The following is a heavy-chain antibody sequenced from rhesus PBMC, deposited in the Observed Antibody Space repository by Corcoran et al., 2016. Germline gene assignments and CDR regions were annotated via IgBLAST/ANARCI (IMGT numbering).Heavy chain of an antibody. CDR3: ERRREWELQSFDY. J-gene: IGHJ4*01. D-gene: IGHD1-44*02. CDR1: GFSISTSGMG. CDR2: IYWDVDK. Sequence: VTLKESGPALVQPTQTLTLTCTFSGFSISTSGMGVGWIRSPPGKALEWLALIYWDVDKYYNTSLKSRLIITKDTSKNQIVLTMTNMDPVDTATYYCERRREWELQSFDYWGQGVLVTVSS. V-gene: IGHV2-174*01.